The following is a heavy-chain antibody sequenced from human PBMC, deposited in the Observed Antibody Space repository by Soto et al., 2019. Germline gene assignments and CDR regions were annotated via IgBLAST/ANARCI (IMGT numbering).Heavy chain of an antibody. V-gene: IGHV3-30*18. J-gene: IGHJ6*02. CDR3: AKEVGGGPGGMDV. Sequence: PGGSLRLSCAASGFTFSNYGMHWVRQAPGKGLEWVGVISYDGSNKYYAGSVKGRFTLSRDNSKNPRYLQMTTRGAEDTAVYYCAKEVGGGPGGMDVWGQGTTVTVSS. D-gene: IGHD3-16*01. CDR1: GFTFSNYG. CDR2: ISYDGSNK.